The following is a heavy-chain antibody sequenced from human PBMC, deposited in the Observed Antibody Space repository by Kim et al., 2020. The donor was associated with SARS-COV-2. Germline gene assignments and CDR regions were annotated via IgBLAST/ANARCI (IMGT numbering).Heavy chain of an antibody. V-gene: IGHV3-23*01. CDR2: IGGSDSST. CDR1: GISFSNYV. Sequence: GGSLRLSCAASGISFSNYVMSWVRQSPGKGLEWVSSIGGSDSSTYYADSVKGRFTISRDNSKNTLYLQMNTLRADDTAIYYCTKGLSMDYNWFDSWGQGTLVTVSS. D-gene: IGHD2-2*03. CDR3: TKGLSMDYNWFDS. J-gene: IGHJ5*01.